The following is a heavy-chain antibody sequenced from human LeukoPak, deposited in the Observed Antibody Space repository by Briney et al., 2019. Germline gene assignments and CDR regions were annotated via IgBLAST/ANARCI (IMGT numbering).Heavy chain of an antibody. CDR2: ISGSGGRT. Sequence: GGALRLSCAASGFTFSTYGMSWVRQAPGKGLEWVSAISGSGGRTNYADSVKGRFTISRDNAKNSRYLQRNSLRAEDTAVYYRARDTTMIVVVTFFDYWGQGTLVTVSS. V-gene: IGHV3-23*01. D-gene: IGHD3-22*01. CDR1: GFTFSTYG. CDR3: ARDTTMIVVVTFFDY. J-gene: IGHJ4*02.